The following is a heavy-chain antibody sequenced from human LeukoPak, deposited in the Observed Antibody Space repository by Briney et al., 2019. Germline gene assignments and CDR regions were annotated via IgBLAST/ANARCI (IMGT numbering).Heavy chain of an antibody. CDR1: GGSISSYY. D-gene: IGHD6-13*01. CDR3: ARRGSSSWYDY. V-gene: IGHV4-34*01. Sequence: PSETLSLTCTVSGGSISSYYWSWIRQPPGKGLEWIGEINHSGSTDYNPSLKSRVTISVDTSKNQFSLKLSSVTAADTAVYYCARRGSSSWYDYWGQGTLVTVSS. J-gene: IGHJ4*02. CDR2: INHSGST.